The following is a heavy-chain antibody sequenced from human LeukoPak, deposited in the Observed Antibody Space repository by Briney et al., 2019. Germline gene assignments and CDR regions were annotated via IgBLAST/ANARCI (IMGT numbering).Heavy chain of an antibody. J-gene: IGHJ6*04. CDR2: IRSSGSTI. CDR1: GFTFSSYE. CDR3: AELGITMIGGV. V-gene: IGHV3-48*03. D-gene: IGHD3-10*02. Sequence: GGSLRLSCAASGFTFSSYEMNWVRQAPGKGLEWVSYIRSSGSTIYYADSVKGRFTISRDNAKNSLYLQMNSLRAEDMAVYYCAELGITMIGGVWGKGTTVTISS.